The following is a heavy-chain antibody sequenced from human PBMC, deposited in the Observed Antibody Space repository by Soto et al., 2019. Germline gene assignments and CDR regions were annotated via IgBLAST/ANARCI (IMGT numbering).Heavy chain of an antibody. D-gene: IGHD2-2*01. CDR3: ATVYCATTSCYAPFDY. CDR2: IKTSSDGGTV. J-gene: IGHJ4*02. Sequence: EVHLVESGGGLVKAGGSLRLSCAASGFTFSNAWMSWVRQAPGKGLEWIGRIKTSSDGGTVDYASPVKGRFTISRYDSNSMLYLDLNGLKTEDPGVYFCATVYCATTSCYAPFDYWGKGTLVTVSS. V-gene: IGHV3-15*01. CDR1: GFTFSNAW.